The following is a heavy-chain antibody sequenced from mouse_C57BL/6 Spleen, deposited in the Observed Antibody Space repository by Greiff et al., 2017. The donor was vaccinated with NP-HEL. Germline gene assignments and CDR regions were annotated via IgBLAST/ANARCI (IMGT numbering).Heavy chain of an antibody. D-gene: IGHD2-5*01. Sequence: VKLQESGAELVRPGTSVKMSCKASGYTFTNYWIGWAKQRPGHGLEWIGDIYPGGGYTNYNEKFKGKATLTADKSSSTAYMQFSSLTSEDSAIYYCASSYYSNYDFAYWGQGTLVTVSA. CDR1: GYTFTNYW. J-gene: IGHJ3*01. CDR3: ASSYYSNYDFAY. CDR2: IYPGGGYT. V-gene: IGHV1-63*01.